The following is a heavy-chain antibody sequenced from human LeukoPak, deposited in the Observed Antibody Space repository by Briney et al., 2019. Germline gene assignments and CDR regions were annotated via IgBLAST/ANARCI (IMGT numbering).Heavy chain of an antibody. CDR3: AGDLIRCTNGVWYTYYFDY. V-gene: IGHV6-1*01. CDR1: GDGVSSNSAA. CDR2: TYYRSKWYN. Sequence: SETLSLTCAISGDGVSSNSAAWNWIRQSPSRGLEWLGRTYYRSKWYNDYAVSVKSRITINPDTSKNQFSLQLNSVTPEDTAVYYCAGDLIRCTNGVWYTYYFDYWGQGTLVTVSS. D-gene: IGHD2-8*01. J-gene: IGHJ4*02.